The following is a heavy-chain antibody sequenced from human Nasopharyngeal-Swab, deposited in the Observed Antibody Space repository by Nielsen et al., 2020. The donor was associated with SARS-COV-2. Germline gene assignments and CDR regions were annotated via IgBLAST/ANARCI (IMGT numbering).Heavy chain of an antibody. CDR3: ARHWGAFTAPFDS. D-gene: IGHD3-16*01. J-gene: IGHJ4*02. CDR1: GGPISSNY. Sequence: SEPLSLTCTASGGPISSNYWSWIRQPPGKGLQWIGYIYYSGNTNYNPSLKRRVTISIDTSKNQFSLKLSSVTAADTAVYYCARHWGAFTAPFDSWGQGTLVTVSS. V-gene: IGHV4-59*08. CDR2: IYYSGNT.